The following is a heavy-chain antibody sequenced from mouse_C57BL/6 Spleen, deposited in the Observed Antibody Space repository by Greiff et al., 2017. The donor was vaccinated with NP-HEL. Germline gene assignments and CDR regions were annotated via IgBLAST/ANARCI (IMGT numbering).Heavy chain of an antibody. CDR3: ARSGYDYALYFDV. J-gene: IGHJ1*03. D-gene: IGHD2-4*01. CDR2: INPSNGGT. Sequence: QVQLQQSGTELVKPGASVKLSCKASGYTFTSYWMHWVKQRPGQGLEWIGNINPSNGGTNYNEKFKSKATLTVDKSSSTAYMQLSSLTSEDSAVYYCARSGYDYALYFDVWGTGTTVTVSS. V-gene: IGHV1-53*01. CDR1: GYTFTSYW.